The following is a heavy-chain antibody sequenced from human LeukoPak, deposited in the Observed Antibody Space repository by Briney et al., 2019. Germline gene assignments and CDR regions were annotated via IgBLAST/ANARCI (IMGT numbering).Heavy chain of an antibody. V-gene: IGHV3-64D*06. J-gene: IGHJ3*02. Sequence: GGSLRLSCSASGFTFSSYAMHWVRQAPGKGLEHVSAISSNGGSTYYADSVKGRFTISRDNSKNTLYLQMSSLRAEDTAVYYCVKDLAGAAAADAFDIWGQGTMVTVSS. CDR1: GFTFSSYA. D-gene: IGHD6-13*01. CDR2: ISSNGGST. CDR3: VKDLAGAAAADAFDI.